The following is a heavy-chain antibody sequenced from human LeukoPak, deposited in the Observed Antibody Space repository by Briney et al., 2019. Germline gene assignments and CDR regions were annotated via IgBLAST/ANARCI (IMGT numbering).Heavy chain of an antibody. V-gene: IGHV4-59*01. CDR1: GGSISSYY. J-gene: IGHJ5*02. CDR3: ARGGYCSGGSCFIHNWFDP. CDR2: IYYSGST. D-gene: IGHD2-15*01. Sequence: SETLSLPCTVSGGSISSYYWSWIRQPPGKGLEWIGYIYYSGSTNYNPSLKSRVTISVDTSKNQFSLKLSSVTAADTAVYYCARGGYCSGGSCFIHNWFDPWGQGTLVTVSS.